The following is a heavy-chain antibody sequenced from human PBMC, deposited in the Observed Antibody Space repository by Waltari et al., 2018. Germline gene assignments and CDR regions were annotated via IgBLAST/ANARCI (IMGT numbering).Heavy chain of an antibody. CDR2: IRSKAYGGTT. CDR1: GFTFSSYA. D-gene: IGHD2-21*01. CDR3: TRDAVVVSV. J-gene: IGHJ4*02. Sequence: EVQLLESGGGLVQPGGSLRLSCAASGFTFSSYAMSWVRQAPGKGLEWVGFIRSKAYGGTTEYAASVKGRFTISRDDSKSIAYLQMNSLKTEDTAVYYCTRDAVVVSVWGQGTLVTVSS. V-gene: IGHV3-49*04.